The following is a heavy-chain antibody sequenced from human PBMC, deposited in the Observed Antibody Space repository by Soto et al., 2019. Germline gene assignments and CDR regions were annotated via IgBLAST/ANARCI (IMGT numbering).Heavy chain of an antibody. CDR3: AKDLGYDSSGYYSYAIDY. CDR1: GFTFSIYS. CDR2: IMPGSSHI. J-gene: IGHJ4*02. Sequence: GGSLRLSCAASGFTFSIYSMNWVRQAPGKGLEWVSYIMPGSSHIFYADSVKGRFTISRDNSKNTLYLQMNSLRAEDTAVYYCAKDLGYDSSGYYSYAIDYWGQGTLVTVSS. D-gene: IGHD3-22*01. V-gene: IGHV3-21*05.